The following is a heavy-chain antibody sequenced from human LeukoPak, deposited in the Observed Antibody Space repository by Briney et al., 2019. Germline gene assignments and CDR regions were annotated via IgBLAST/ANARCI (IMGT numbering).Heavy chain of an antibody. CDR2: IYYSGST. D-gene: IGHD2-2*02. CDR1: GGSISSGDYY. Sequence: SQTLSLTCTVSGGSISSGDYYWRWIRQPPGKGLEWIGYIYYSGSTYYNPSLKSRVTISVDTSKNQFSLKLSSVTAADTAVYYCARVPAAIKRDAFDIWGQGTMVTVSS. V-gene: IGHV4-30-4*01. J-gene: IGHJ3*02. CDR3: ARVPAAIKRDAFDI.